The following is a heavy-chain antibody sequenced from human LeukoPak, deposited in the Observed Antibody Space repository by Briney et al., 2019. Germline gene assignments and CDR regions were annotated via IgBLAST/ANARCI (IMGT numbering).Heavy chain of an antibody. CDR2: IYYSGST. CDR1: GGSISSHY. CDR3: ARAIAARPVGYYYYYMDV. D-gene: IGHD6-6*01. J-gene: IGHJ6*03. V-gene: IGHV4-59*11. Sequence: SETLSLTCTVSGGSISSHYWSWIRQPPGKGLEWIGYIYYSGSTNYNPSLKSRVTISVDTSKNQFSLKLSSVTAADTAVYYCARAIAARPVGYYYYYMDVWGKGTTVTVSS.